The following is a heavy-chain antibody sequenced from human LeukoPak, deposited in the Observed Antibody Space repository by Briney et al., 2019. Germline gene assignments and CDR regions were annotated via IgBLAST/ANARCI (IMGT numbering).Heavy chain of an antibody. V-gene: IGHV1-3*01. Sequence: ASVKVSCKASGYTFTSYAMHWVRQAPGQRLEWMGWINAGNGNTKYSQKFQGRVTITRDTSASTAYMELSSLRSDDTAVYYCARTYIADSGGYSAFDYWGQGTLVTVSS. D-gene: IGHD1-26*01. J-gene: IGHJ4*02. CDR3: ARTYIADSGGYSAFDY. CDR2: INAGNGNT. CDR1: GYTFTSYA.